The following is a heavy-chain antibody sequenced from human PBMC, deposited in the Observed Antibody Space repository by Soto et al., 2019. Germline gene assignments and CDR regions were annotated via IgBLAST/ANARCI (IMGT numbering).Heavy chain of an antibody. Sequence: QLQLQESGPGLVKPSETLSLTCTVSGGSFSSTNSYWGWIRQPPGKGLEWIGSIFYRGNTYFNPSLKSRVTVSGDTSRNQFSLKLSSVTAADTAVYYCARHRYVAYYYYMDVWGKGTTVPVSS. D-gene: IGHD5-12*01. J-gene: IGHJ6*03. CDR3: ARHRYVAYYYYMDV. V-gene: IGHV4-39*01. CDR1: GGSFSSTNSY. CDR2: IFYRGNT.